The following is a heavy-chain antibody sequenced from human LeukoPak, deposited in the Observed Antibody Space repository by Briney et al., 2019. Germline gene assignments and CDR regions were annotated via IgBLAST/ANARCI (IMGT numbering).Heavy chain of an antibody. J-gene: IGHJ6*04. V-gene: IGHV1-2*04. CDR1: GYTFTGYY. D-gene: IGHD2-2*01. CDR3: ARAGCSSTSCPSYYYYYGMDV. Sequence: ASVNVSCKASGYTFTGYYMHWVRQAPGQGLEWMGWINPNSGGTNYAQKFQGWVTMTRDTSISTAYMELSRLRSDATAVYYCARAGCSSTSCPSYYYYYGMDVWGKGTTVTVSS. CDR2: INPNSGGT.